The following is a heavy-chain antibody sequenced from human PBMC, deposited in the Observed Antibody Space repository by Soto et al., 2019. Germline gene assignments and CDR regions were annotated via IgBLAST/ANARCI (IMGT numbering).Heavy chain of an antibody. Sequence: QVQLVQSGAEVKKPGASVKVSCKASGYTFSSYGISWVRQAPGQGLEWMGWISGYSGHTYYAQKFQGRVTMTTDTSTNTVYRELRSLRSDDTAVYYCAREWDNQSEHSSGWYDDFWGQGTLVTVSS. D-gene: IGHD6-19*01. J-gene: IGHJ4*02. CDR3: AREWDNQSEHSSGWYDDF. CDR1: GYTFSSYG. CDR2: ISGYSGHT. V-gene: IGHV1-18*01.